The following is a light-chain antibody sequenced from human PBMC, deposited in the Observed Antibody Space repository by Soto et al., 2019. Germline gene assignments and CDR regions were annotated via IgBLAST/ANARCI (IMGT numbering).Light chain of an antibody. CDR3: QQYKNWPPLT. V-gene: IGKV3-15*01. CDR2: GPS. J-gene: IGKJ4*01. CDR1: QSVSSN. Sequence: EIVMTQSPATLSVSPGELATLSCRASQSVSSNFAWYQQKPGQAPRLLIYGPSTRATGIPARFSGSGSGTEFTLTISSLQSEDFAVYYCQQYKNWPPLTCGGGTKVEIQ.